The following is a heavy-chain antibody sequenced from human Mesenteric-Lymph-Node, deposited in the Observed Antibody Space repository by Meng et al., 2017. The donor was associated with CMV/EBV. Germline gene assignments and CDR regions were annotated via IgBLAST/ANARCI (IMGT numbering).Heavy chain of an antibody. CDR2: IYDSGRN. CDR1: GGSIRVYY. CDR3: ARAQGVAVTDY. J-gene: IGHJ4*02. D-gene: IGHD6-19*01. V-gene: IGHV4-59*01. Sequence: SETLSLTCTVSGGSIRVYYWNWIRQSPGKGLEWIGYIYDSGRNNYNPSLKSRVTMSLDTSKNQFSLKLTSVTAADTAAYYCARAQGVAVTDYWGQGTLVTVSS.